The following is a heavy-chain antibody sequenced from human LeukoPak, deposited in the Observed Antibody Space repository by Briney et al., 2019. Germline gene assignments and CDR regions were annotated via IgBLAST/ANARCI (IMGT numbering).Heavy chain of an antibody. Sequence: SVKVSCKASGGIFSRYAISWVRQAPGQGLEWMGGIIPIFGTANYAQKFQGRVTITADESTSTAYMELSSLRSEDTAVYFCARDRVVGLGLDNAFDIWGQGTVVTVSS. D-gene: IGHD2-15*01. CDR1: GGIFSRYA. CDR3: ARDRVVGLGLDNAFDI. CDR2: IIPIFGTA. V-gene: IGHV1-69*13. J-gene: IGHJ3*02.